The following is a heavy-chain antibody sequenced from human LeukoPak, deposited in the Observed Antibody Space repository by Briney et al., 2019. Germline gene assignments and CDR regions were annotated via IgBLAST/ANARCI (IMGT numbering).Heavy chain of an antibody. CDR1: GGSISSSSYY. CDR3: ARTDYGGRRHFDY. D-gene: IGHD4-23*01. CDR2: IYYSGST. V-gene: IGHV4-39*01. Sequence: SETLSLTRTVSGGSISSSSYYWGWIRQPPGKGLEWIGSIYYSGSTYYNPSLKSRVTISVDTSKNQFSLKLSSVTAADTAVYYCARTDYGGRRHFDYWGQGTLVTVSS. J-gene: IGHJ4*02.